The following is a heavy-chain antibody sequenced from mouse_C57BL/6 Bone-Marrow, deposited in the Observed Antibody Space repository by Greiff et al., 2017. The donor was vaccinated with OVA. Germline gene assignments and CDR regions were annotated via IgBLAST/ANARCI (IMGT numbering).Heavy chain of an antibody. CDR1: GYTFTTYP. D-gene: IGHD2-4*01. V-gene: IGHV1-47*01. Sequence: QVQLQQSGAELVKPGASVKMSCTSSGYTFTTYPIEWMKQNHGKSLEWIGNFHPYNDDTKYNEKFKGKATLTVEKSSSTVYLELSRLTSDDSAVYYCARQGDYDADRTWFAYWGQGTVVTVSA. CDR2: FHPYNDDT. J-gene: IGHJ3*01. CDR3: ARQGDYDADRTWFAY.